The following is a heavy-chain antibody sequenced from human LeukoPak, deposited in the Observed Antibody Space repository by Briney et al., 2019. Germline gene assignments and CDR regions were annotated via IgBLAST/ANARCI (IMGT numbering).Heavy chain of an antibody. D-gene: IGHD3-3*01. CDR1: GFTVSSNY. CDR3: ATLSGYYYYFDY. V-gene: IGHV3-66*01. J-gene: IGHJ4*02. Sequence: GGSLRLSCAASGFTVSSNYMSWVRQAPGKGLEWVSAIYSGGSTYYADSVKGRFTISRDNSKNTLYLQMNSLRAEDTAVYYCATLSGYYYYFDYWGQGTLVTVSS. CDR2: IYSGGST.